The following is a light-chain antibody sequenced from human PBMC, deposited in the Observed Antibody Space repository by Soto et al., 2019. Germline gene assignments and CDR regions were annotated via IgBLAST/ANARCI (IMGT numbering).Light chain of an antibody. J-gene: IGKJ1*01. CDR1: QSITTW. V-gene: IGKV1-5*01. CDR2: DVS. CDR3: QHYKMYSPWT. Sequence: DIQMTQSPSTVSAYVGDSVTITCRASQSITTWLAWYQQRPGKAPKLLIYDVSSLQSGVPSRFSGSGSGTEFTLTISSLQPDDFATYYCQHYKMYSPWTFCQGTNVEIK.